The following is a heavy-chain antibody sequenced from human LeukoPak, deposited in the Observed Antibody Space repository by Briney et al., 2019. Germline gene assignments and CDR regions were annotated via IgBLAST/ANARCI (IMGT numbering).Heavy chain of an antibody. J-gene: IGHJ4*02. D-gene: IGHD6-13*01. Sequence: ASVKVSCKASGGTFSSYAISWVRQAPGQGLEWMGWISAYNGNTNYAQKLQGRVTMTTDTSTSTAYMELRSLRSDDTAVYYCAREQQLVGTGDYWGQGTLVTVSS. CDR2: ISAYNGNT. CDR1: GGTFSSYA. V-gene: IGHV1-18*01. CDR3: AREQQLVGTGDY.